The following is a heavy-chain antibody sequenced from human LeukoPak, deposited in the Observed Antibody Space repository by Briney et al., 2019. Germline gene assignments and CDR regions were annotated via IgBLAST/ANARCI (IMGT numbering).Heavy chain of an antibody. Sequence: SVKVSCKASGFTFTSSAVQWVRQARGQRLEWVGWVVVGSGNTNYAQNFQGRVTITRDMSASTVYMELSSLRSEDTAVYYCAADRIWKYLYHFDCWGQGTLVTVSS. J-gene: IGHJ4*02. CDR2: VVVGSGNT. CDR3: AADRIWKYLYHFDC. D-gene: IGHD3-16*01. CDR1: GFTFTSSA. V-gene: IGHV1-58*01.